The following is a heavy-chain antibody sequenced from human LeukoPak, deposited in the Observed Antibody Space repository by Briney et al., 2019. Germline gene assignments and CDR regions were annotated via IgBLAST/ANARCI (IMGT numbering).Heavy chain of an antibody. Sequence: SETLSLTCTVSGASITSYYWNWIRQPPGKGLEWICYIYYSGSTNYNPSLKGRVTISVDTSKNQLSLDLTSVTAADTAVYYCARDLSQVGVVTLGASDIWGQGTMVTVSS. V-gene: IGHV4-59*01. J-gene: IGHJ3*02. CDR2: IYYSGST. CDR1: GASITSYY. CDR3: ARDLSQVGVVTLGASDI. D-gene: IGHD3-3*01.